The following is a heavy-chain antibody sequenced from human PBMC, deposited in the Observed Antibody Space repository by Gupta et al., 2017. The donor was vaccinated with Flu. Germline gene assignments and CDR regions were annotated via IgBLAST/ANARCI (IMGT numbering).Heavy chain of an antibody. Sequence: QVQLQESGPGLVKPSQTLSLTCTVSGGSMTNGGYYWSWIRQFPGKGLEWIGHIYYSGKTYYNPALKSRVAISVDTFKKQFSLELSSVTAADTAVYYCARGGYIGCKWFDPWGQGTLVTVS. CDR1: GGSMTNGGYY. V-gene: IGHV4-31*03. D-gene: IGHD1-1*01. J-gene: IGHJ5*02. CDR3: ARGGYIGCKWFDP. CDR2: IYYSGKT.